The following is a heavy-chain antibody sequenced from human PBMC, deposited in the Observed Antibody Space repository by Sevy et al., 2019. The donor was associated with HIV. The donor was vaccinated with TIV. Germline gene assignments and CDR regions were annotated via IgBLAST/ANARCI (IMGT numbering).Heavy chain of an antibody. D-gene: IGHD5-18*01. V-gene: IGHV3-7*03. CDR1: GFTFSSYR. CDR2: IKQDGSEK. J-gene: IGHJ4*02. CDR3: ARVEDTAMVFDY. Sequence: GGSLRLSCAASGFTFSSYRMSWVRQAPGKGLEWVANIKQDGSEKYYVDSVKGRFTISRDNAKNSLYLQMNSLRAEDTAVYYCARVEDTAMVFDYWGQGTLVTVSS.